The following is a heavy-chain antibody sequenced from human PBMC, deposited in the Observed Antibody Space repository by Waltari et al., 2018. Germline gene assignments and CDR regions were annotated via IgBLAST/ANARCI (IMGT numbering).Heavy chain of an antibody. CDR3: ARDQWFAFDI. CDR1: GIPLRSYL. V-gene: IGHV3-7*01. D-gene: IGHD3-22*01. J-gene: IGHJ3*02. CDR2: IKKDGGEE. Sequence: EVQLVASGGGLVQHGGSLSLTCAAPGIPLRSYLMSWVRQAPGKGLEWVANIKKDGGEEYYVDSVRGRFTISRDNAKNSLFLQMNSLRPEDTAVYYCARDQWFAFDIWGQGTMVTVSS.